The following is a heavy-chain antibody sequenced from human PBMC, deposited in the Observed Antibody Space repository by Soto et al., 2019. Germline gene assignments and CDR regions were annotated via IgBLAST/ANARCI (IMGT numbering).Heavy chain of an antibody. CDR2: ISSSSSTI. J-gene: IGHJ4*02. CDR3: ARASSAGRDGYDY. V-gene: IGHV3-48*02. D-gene: IGHD5-12*01. Sequence: EVQLVESGGGLVQPGGSLRLSCAASGFTFSSYSMNWVRQAPGKGLEWVSYISSSSSTIYYADSVKGRFTISRDNAKNTLYLQMNSLRDEDTAVYYCARASSAGRDGYDYWGQGTLVTVSS. CDR1: GFTFSSYS.